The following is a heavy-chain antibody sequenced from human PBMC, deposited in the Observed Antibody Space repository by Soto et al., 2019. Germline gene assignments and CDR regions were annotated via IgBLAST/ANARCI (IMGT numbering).Heavy chain of an antibody. D-gene: IGHD2-8*02. CDR1: GFTFRTYW. V-gene: IGHV3-7*05. CDR2: INEDGSET. Sequence: EGHLVESGGALAQPGGSLRLSCAASGFTFRTYWMSWVRQAPGKGLEWVANINEDGSETYYVDSVKGRFTMSRDNAKNSLFLQMNSLRAEDTALYYGARGGGIGTVNYWGQGTLFTVSP. J-gene: IGHJ4*02. CDR3: ARGGGIGTVNY.